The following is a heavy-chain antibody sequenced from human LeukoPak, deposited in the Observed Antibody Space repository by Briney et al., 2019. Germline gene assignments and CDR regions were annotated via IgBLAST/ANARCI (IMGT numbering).Heavy chain of an antibody. CDR1: AFTHISYW. V-gene: IGHV3-7*01. J-gene: IGHJ6*02. CDR2: IKQDGSEK. D-gene: IGHD2-15*01. CDR3: AREARYCSGGSCYIYGMDV. Sequence: GGSLRLSCAASAFTHISYWMSWVRQAPGPGPEWVANIKQDGSEKYYVDSVKGRFTISRDNAKNSLYLQMNSLRAEDTAVYYCAREARYCSGGSCYIYGMDVWGQGTTVTVSS.